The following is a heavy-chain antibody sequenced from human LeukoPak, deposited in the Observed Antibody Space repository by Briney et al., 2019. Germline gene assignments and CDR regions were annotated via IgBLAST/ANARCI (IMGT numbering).Heavy chain of an antibody. CDR2: IYGADTI. V-gene: IGHV3-66*01. D-gene: IGHD4/OR15-4a*01. Sequence: GGSLRLSCAASGFTISSSYMSWVRQVPGKGLEWVSYIYGADTIYYADFVKDRFTISRDSNRNILYLQMNSLRADDTAVYYCARGARGAYFDYWGQGTLVTVYS. J-gene: IGHJ4*02. CDR1: GFTISSSY. CDR3: ARGARGAYFDY.